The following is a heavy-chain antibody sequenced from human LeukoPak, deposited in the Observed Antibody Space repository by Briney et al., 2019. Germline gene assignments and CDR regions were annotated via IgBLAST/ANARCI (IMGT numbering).Heavy chain of an antibody. D-gene: IGHD1-26*01. Sequence: GSLRLSCAASRFTFTSYWMSWVRQAPGKGLEWVANINYDGSEKYYIDSVKGRFNISRDNAKNSLYLQMNSLRAEDTAVYYCARVRVGGTNYFDSWGQGTLVTVSS. CDR2: INYDGSEK. J-gene: IGHJ4*02. CDR1: RFTFTSYW. CDR3: ARVRVGGTNYFDS. V-gene: IGHV3-7*04.